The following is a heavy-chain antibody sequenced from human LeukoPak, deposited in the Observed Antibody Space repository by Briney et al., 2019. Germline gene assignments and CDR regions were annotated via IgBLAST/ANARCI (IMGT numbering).Heavy chain of an antibody. Sequence: PGGSLRLSCAASGFTFSTFWMTWVSHAPGKGLEWVAHIKQEGSEKYYVDSLKGRFTISRDNAKNSLYLQMNSLRAEDTAVYFCARSGMAVAATPWDWGQGTLVTVSS. J-gene: IGHJ4*02. CDR3: ARSGMAVAATPWD. V-gene: IGHV3-7*05. CDR2: IKQEGSEK. D-gene: IGHD6-19*01. CDR1: GFTFSTFW.